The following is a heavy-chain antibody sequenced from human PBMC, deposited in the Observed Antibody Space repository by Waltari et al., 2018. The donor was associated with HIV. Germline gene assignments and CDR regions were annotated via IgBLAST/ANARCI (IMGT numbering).Heavy chain of an antibody. V-gene: IGHV7-4-1*02. CDR2: INTNTGIP. CDR1: GYNFTKNA. Sequence: QVQLVQSGSELKKPGASVKVSCQASGYNFTKNAINWLRQAPGQGLEWMGWINTNTGIPTYAQGFTGRFVFSLDTSVSTAFLQISSLKAEDTAVFYCARDSGSTRSFDSWGQGALVTVSS. J-gene: IGHJ4*02. D-gene: IGHD3-10*01. CDR3: ARDSGSTRSFDS.